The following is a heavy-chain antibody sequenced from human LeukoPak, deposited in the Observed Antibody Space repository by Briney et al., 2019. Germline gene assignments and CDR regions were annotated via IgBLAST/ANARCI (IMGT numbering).Heavy chain of an antibody. V-gene: IGHV1-8*01. J-gene: IGHJ5*02. D-gene: IGHD3-10*01. CDR1: GYNLRAYD. CDR2: MNANSVNT. Sequence: ASVKVSCKVSGYNLRAYDITWVRQAPGTGLESMGWMNANSVNTGYAQKFEGRVTMTRKTSISTAYMEMSSLRCEDTAVDHGVRAATRYNLGSRWFDPWGQGTLVAGSS. CDR3: VRAATRYNLGSRWFDP.